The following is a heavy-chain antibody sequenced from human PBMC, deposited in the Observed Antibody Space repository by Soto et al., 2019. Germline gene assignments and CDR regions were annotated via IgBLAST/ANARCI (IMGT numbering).Heavy chain of an antibody. D-gene: IGHD6-13*01. CDR2: ISGSGAGT. CDR1: GFTFSSYA. J-gene: IGHJ4*02. CDR3: AKGLNSGWFDTPFDC. Sequence: HPGGSLRLSCATSGFTFSSYAMTWVRQAPGKGLEWVSIISGSGAGTYYADSVKGRFTISRDNSKTTLYLHMNSLGAEDTAVYYCAKGLNSGWFDTPFDCWGPGTLVTVSS. V-gene: IGHV3-23*01.